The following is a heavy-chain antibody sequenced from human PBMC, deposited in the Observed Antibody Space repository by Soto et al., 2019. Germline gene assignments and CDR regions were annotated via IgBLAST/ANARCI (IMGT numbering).Heavy chain of an antibody. CDR3: ARGIAARPLGLDY. V-gene: IGHV4-4*07. CDR1: GGSIISYY. Sequence: AETLSLTCTVSGGSIISYYCIWIRHPAGKGLEWIVRIYTRYSPSFQGQVTISADKSISTAYLQWSSLKASDTAMYYCARGIAARPLGLDYWGQGTLVTVSS. CDR2: IYTR. D-gene: IGHD6-6*01. J-gene: IGHJ4*02.